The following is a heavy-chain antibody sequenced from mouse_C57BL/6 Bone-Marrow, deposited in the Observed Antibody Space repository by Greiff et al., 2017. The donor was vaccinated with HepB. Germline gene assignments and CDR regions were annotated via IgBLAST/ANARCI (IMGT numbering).Heavy chain of an antibody. Sequence: EVQGVESGGDLVKPGGSLKLSCAASGFTFSSYGMSWVRQTPEKGLEWVATISSGGSYTYYPDSVKGRFTISRDNAKTTLYLQMSSLKSEDTAMYDCARQSSLTGSWGQGTLVTVSA. CDR2: ISSGGSYT. D-gene: IGHD3-1*01. CDR1: GFTFSSYG. CDR3: ARQSSLTGS. J-gene: IGHJ3*01. V-gene: IGHV5-6*01.